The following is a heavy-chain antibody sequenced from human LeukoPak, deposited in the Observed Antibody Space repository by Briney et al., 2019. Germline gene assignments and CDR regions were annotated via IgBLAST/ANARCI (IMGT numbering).Heavy chain of an antibody. V-gene: IGHV4-34*01. CDR1: GGSFSGYY. Sequence: SETLSLTCAVYGGSFSGYYWSWIRQPPGEGLEWIGEINHSGSTNYNPSLKSRVTISVDTSKNQFSLKLSSVTAADTAVYYCARVKRYCSGGSCYRAFDYWGQGTLVTVSS. D-gene: IGHD2-15*01. CDR2: INHSGST. J-gene: IGHJ4*02. CDR3: ARVKRYCSGGSCYRAFDY.